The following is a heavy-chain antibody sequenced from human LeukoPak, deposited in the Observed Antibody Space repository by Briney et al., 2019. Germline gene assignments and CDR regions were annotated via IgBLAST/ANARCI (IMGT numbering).Heavy chain of an antibody. CDR3: ARVRTAHYFDY. D-gene: IGHD2-21*02. CDR1: GFTFSSHA. J-gene: IGHJ4*03. V-gene: IGHV3-30*01. Sequence: GRSLRLSCAASGFTFSSHAMYWVRQAPGKGLEWVAVISYDGSNKYYADSVKGRFTISRDNSKNTLYLQMNSLRAEDTAVYYCARVRTAHYFDYWGQGTMVTVSS. CDR2: ISYDGSNK.